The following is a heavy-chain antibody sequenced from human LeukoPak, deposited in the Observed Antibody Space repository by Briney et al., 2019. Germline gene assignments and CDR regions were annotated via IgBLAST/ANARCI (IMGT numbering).Heavy chain of an antibody. Sequence: ACGLTINRNSMNWVRQAPGKGLEWVSSISSSSSYIYYADSVKGRFTISRDNAKNSLYLQMNSLRAEDTAVYYCARASEFYYDSSGYYYDAFDIWGQGTMVTVSS. CDR2: ISSSSSYI. J-gene: IGHJ3*02. V-gene: IGHV3-21*01. D-gene: IGHD3-22*01. CDR1: GLTINRNS. CDR3: ARASEFYYDSSGYYYDAFDI.